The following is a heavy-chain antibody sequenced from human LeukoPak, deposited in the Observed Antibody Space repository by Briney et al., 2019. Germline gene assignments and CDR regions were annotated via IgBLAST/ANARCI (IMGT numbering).Heavy chain of an antibody. Sequence: GGSLRLSCTASGFAFGDYAMSWFRQAPGKGLEWVGFIRSKAYGGTTEYAASVKGRFTISRDDSKSIAYLQMNSLKTEDTAVYYCTRAYTQLGFDPWGQGTLVTVSS. CDR2: IRSKAYGGTT. D-gene: IGHD2-2*01. CDR3: TRAYTQLGFDP. V-gene: IGHV3-49*03. J-gene: IGHJ5*02. CDR1: GFAFGDYA.